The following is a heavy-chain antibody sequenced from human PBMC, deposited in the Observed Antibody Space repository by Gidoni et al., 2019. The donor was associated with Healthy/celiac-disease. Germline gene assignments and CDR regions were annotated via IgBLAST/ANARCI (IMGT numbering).Heavy chain of an antibody. J-gene: IGHJ4*02. CDR1: GFTFSSYA. Sequence: EVQLLESGGGLVQPGGSLRLSCAASGFTFSSYAMSWVRQAPGKGLGWGSAISGSGGSTYYADSVKGRFTISRDNSKNTLYLQMNSLRAEDTAVYYCAKDLEGDIVVVTAISFDYWGQGTLVTVSS. D-gene: IGHD2-21*02. CDR2: ISGSGGST. CDR3: AKDLEGDIVVVTAISFDY. V-gene: IGHV3-23*01.